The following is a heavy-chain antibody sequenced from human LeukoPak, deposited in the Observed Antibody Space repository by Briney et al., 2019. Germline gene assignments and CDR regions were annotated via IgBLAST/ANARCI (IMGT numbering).Heavy chain of an antibody. D-gene: IGHD2-2*01. CDR3: ARETYCSSTSCYVDY. V-gene: IGHV3-21*01. CDR2: ISSSSSYI. Sequence: GGSLRLSCAASGFTFSSYSMNWVRQAPWKGLEWVSSISSSSSYIYYADSVKGRFTISRDNAKNSLYLQMNSLRAEDTAVYYCARETYCSSTSCYVDYWGQGTLVTVSS. J-gene: IGHJ4*02. CDR1: GFTFSSYS.